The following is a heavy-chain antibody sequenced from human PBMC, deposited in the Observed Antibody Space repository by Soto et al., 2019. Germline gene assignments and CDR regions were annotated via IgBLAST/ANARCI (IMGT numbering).Heavy chain of an antibody. CDR3: AKAPVHLVATIPGTYYFDY. J-gene: IGHJ4*02. CDR1: GFTFSSYA. V-gene: IGHV3-23*01. D-gene: IGHD5-12*01. Sequence: EVQLLESGGGLVQPGGSLRLSCAASGFTFSSYAMSWVRQAPGKGLEWVSAISGSGGSTYYADSVKGRFTISRDNSKNTLYLQMNSLRAEDTAVYYCAKAPVHLVATIPGTYYFDYWGQGTLVTVSS. CDR2: ISGSGGST.